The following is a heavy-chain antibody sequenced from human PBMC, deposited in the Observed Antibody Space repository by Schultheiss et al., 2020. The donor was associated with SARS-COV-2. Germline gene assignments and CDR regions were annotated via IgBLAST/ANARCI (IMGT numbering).Heavy chain of an antibody. CDR2: ISSTGST. Sequence: SETLSLTCAVSGYSISSGYYWGWIRQPPGKGLEYIGFISSTGSTNFNPSLKSRVTMSVDTSKNQFSLKLSSVTAADTAVYYCARGPKKAVYSRWGQGTLVTVSS. D-gene: IGHD3-9*01. J-gene: IGHJ4*02. CDR1: GYSISSGYY. CDR3: ARGPKKAVYSR. V-gene: IGHV4-38-2*01.